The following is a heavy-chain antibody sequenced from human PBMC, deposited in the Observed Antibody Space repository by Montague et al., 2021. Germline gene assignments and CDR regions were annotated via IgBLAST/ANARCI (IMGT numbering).Heavy chain of an antibody. CDR2: IYYSGNS. D-gene: IGHD6-13*01. CDR1: GASITSNIYY. Sequence: SETLSLTCTVSGASITSNIYYWGWIRQSPGKGLEWIGSIYYSGNSFYQPPLKSRITMAVDTSKNQFSLKLSSVTAADTAIYYCARVFSSWYVGWFDPWGQGTLVTVSS. CDR3: ARVFSSWYVGWFDP. V-gene: IGHV4-39*01. J-gene: IGHJ5*02.